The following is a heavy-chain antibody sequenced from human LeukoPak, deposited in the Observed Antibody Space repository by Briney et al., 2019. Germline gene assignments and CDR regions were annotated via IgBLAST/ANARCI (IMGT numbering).Heavy chain of an antibody. CDR1: GGSISGYY. V-gene: IGHV4-59*01. CDR2: IYYSGST. CDR3: ARSAWGYAFDI. Sequence: PSETLSLTCTVSGGSISGYYWSWIRQPPGKGLEWIGYIYYSGSTSYNPYLQGRVTTSMDTSQKQFSLKLRSVTAADTAMYYCARSAWGYAFDIWGRGTMVTVSS. D-gene: IGHD7-27*01. J-gene: IGHJ3*02.